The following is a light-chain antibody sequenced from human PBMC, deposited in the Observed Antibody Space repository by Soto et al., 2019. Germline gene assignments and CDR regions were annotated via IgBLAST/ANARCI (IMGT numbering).Light chain of an antibody. V-gene: IGLV2-14*03. CDR3: SSYTSSSTYV. CDR2: DVR. CDR1: SRDVGNYNY. Sequence: QSALTQPASVSGSPGQSVTFSCTGTSRDVGNYNYVSWYQQHPGKAPKLMIYDVRNRPSGVSSRFSGSKSGNTASLTISGVQAEDEADYYCSSYTSSSTYVFVTGTKLA. J-gene: IGLJ1*01.